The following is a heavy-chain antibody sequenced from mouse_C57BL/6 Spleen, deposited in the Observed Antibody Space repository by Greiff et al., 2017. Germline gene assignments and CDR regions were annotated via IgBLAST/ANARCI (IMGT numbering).Heavy chain of an antibody. CDR1: GYTFTSYT. CDR3: ARSGDGYFLDY. J-gene: IGHJ2*01. CDR2: INPSSGYT. Sequence: VQLQQSGAELARPGASVKMSCKASGYTFTSYTMHWVKQRPGQGLEWIGYINPSSGYTKYNQKFKDKATLTADKSSSTAYMQLSSLTSEDSAVXYCARSGDGYFLDYWGQGTTLTVSS. V-gene: IGHV1-4*01. D-gene: IGHD2-3*01.